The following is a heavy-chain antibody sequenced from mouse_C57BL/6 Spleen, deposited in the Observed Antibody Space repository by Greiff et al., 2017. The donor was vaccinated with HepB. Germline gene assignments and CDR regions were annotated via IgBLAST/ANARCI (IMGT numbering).Heavy chain of an antibody. CDR3: AKNDYDYAMDY. V-gene: IGHV1-42*01. Sequence: EVQLQQSGPELVKPGASVKISCKASGYSFTGYYMNWVKQSPEKSLEWIGEINPSTGGTTYNQKFKAKATLTVDKSSSTAYMQLKSLTSEDSAVYYCAKNDYDYAMDYWGQGTSVTVSS. CDR2: INPSTGGT. D-gene: IGHD2-4*01. J-gene: IGHJ4*01. CDR1: GYSFTGYY.